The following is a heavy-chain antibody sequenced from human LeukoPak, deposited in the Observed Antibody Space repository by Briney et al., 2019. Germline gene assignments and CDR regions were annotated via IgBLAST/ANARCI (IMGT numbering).Heavy chain of an antibody. V-gene: IGHV3-7*01. CDR1: GFTFSSYW. CDR3: ARDRGMYSSGWYAGDYYYGMDV. CDR2: INHNGNVN. D-gene: IGHD6-19*01. Sequence: PGGSLRLSCAASGFTFSSYWMNWARQAPGKGLEWVASINHNGNVNYYVDSVKGRFTISRDNAKNSLYLQMSNLRAEDTAVYYCARDRGMYSSGWYAGDYYYGMDVWGQGTTVTVSS. J-gene: IGHJ6*02.